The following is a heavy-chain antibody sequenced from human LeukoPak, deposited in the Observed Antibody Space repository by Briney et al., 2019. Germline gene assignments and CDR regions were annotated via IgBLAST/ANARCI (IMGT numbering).Heavy chain of an antibody. D-gene: IGHD1-26*01. CDR3: SRESGPFCPFGY. Sequence: KPSDTLSFTCGVSGGSISGTNWWSWVRQPPGQGLEWIGEISLAGQTNYNPSLNGRVTMSLDKSSNQLSLHLTSVTAADTATYFCSRESGPFCPFGYWGQGTLVIVSS. CDR2: ISLAGQT. V-gene: IGHV4/OR15-8*02. CDR1: GGSISGTNW. J-gene: IGHJ4*02.